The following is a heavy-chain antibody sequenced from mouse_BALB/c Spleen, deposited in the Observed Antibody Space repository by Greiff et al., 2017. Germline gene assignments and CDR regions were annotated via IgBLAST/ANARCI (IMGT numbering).Heavy chain of an antibody. Sequence: EVKLMESGPGLVKPSQSLSLTCTVTGYSITSDYAWNWIRQFPGNKLEWMGYISYSGSTSYNPSLKSRISITRDTSKNQFFLQLNSVTTEDTATYYCARYPSTMDYAMDYWGQGTSVTVSS. CDR1: GYSITSDYA. D-gene: IGHD2-1*01. V-gene: IGHV3-2*02. CDR3: ARYPSTMDYAMDY. J-gene: IGHJ4*01. CDR2: ISYSGST.